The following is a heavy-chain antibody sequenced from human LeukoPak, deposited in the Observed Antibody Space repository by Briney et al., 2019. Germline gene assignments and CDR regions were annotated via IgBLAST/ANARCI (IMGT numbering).Heavy chain of an antibody. CDR2: INDDGSH. J-gene: IGHJ4*02. D-gene: IGHD1-26*01. Sequence: SETQSLTCAVYGGSFSGYYWSWISQPPGKGLEWIGDINDDGSHHYTPSLKSRVTISVDTSKNQFYLMLSSVTGADTAVYYCARWDGGSYYDFYYWGQGTLVSASS. CDR3: ARWDGGSYYDFYY. V-gene: IGHV4-34*01. CDR1: GGSFSGYY.